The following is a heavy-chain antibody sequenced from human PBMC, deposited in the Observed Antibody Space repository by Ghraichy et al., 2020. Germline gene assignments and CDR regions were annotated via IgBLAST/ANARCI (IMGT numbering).Heavy chain of an antibody. D-gene: IGHD3-3*01. CDR2: ISGSGGST. CDR1: GFTFSSYA. CDR3: AKGHYDFWSGYYYDYYGMDV. Sequence: GALRLSCAASGFTFSSYAMSWVRQAPGKGLEWVSAISGSGGSTYYADSVKGRFTISRDNSKNTLYLQMNSLRAEDTAVYYCAKGHYDFWSGYYYDYYGMDVWGQGTTVTVSS. J-gene: IGHJ6*02. V-gene: IGHV3-23*01.